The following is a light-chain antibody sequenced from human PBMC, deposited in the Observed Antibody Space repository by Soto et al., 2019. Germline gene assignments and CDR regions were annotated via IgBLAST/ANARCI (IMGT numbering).Light chain of an antibody. V-gene: IGLV1-40*01. CDR3: QSYDSSLSGYVV. J-gene: IGLJ2*01. CDR2: GNS. CDR1: SSNIGAGYD. Sequence: QPVLTQPPSVSGAPGQRVPISCTGSSSNIGAGYDVHWYQQLPGTAPKLLIYGNSNRPSGVPDRFSGSKSGTSASLAITGLQAEDEADYYCQSYDSSLSGYVVFGGGTKVTVL.